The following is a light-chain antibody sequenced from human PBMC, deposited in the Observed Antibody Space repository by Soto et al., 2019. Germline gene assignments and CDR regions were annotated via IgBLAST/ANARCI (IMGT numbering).Light chain of an antibody. CDR2: GAS. Sequence: EIEMTQSPATLSVSPGERATLSCRASQSVNIYLAWYQQKPGQAPGLLIFGASSRATGIPARFSGSWSGTEFNLTISSLQSEDFAVYFCQQYDDWLRLTFGGGTKVDIK. V-gene: IGKV3D-15*01. J-gene: IGKJ4*01. CDR3: QQYDDWLRLT. CDR1: QSVNIY.